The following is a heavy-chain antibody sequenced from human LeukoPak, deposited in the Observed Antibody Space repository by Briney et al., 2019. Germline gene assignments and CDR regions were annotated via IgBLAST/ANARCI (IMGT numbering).Heavy chain of an antibody. J-gene: IGHJ4*02. CDR1: GFTFSGYW. CDR3: ARDRTYGSGSYYPGGFDY. D-gene: IGHD3-10*01. V-gene: IGHV3-74*01. CDR2: INSDGSST. Sequence: GGSLRLSCAASGFTFSGYWMHWVRQAPGKGLVWVSRINSDGSSTSYADSVKGRFTISRDNAKNTLYLQMNSLRAEDTAVYYCARDRTYGSGSYYPGGFDYWGQGTLVTVSS.